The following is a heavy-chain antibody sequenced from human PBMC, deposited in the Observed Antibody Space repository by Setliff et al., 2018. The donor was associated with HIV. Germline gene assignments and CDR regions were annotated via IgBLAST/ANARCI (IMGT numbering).Heavy chain of an antibody. CDR3: ARDCRVGWVFTYGMDV. D-gene: IGHD6-13*01. CDR2: IFSSGST. V-gene: IGHV4-4*09. Sequence: SETLSLTCTVSGGSISNYCWNWIRQPPGKRLEWIGYIFSSGSTNYNPSLQSRVTISIDPSKNQFSLKLNSVTAEDTAVYYCARDCRVGWVFTYGMDVWGQGTLVTVSS. J-gene: IGHJ6*02. CDR1: GGSISNYC.